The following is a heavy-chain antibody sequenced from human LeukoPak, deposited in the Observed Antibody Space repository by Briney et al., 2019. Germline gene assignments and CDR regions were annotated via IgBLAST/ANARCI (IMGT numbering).Heavy chain of an antibody. CDR2: IYYSGST. Sequence: PSETLSLTCTVSGGSNSSSSYYWAWIRQPPGKGLEWIGNIYYSGSTYYNPSLKSRVTISVDTSKNQFSLKLSSVTAADTAVYYCARGLMFDYYYYYMDVWGKGTTVTISS. CDR3: ARGLMFDYYYYYMDV. D-gene: IGHD3-10*02. V-gene: IGHV4-39*07. J-gene: IGHJ6*03. CDR1: GGSNSSSSYY.